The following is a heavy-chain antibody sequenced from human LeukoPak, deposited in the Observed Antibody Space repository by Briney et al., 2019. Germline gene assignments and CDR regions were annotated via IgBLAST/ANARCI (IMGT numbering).Heavy chain of an antibody. J-gene: IGHJ5*02. CDR3: ARAGYCSGGSCYSKDWFDP. Sequence: GGSLRLSCAASEFSVGSNYMTWVRQAPGKGLEWVSLIYSGGSTYYADSVKGRFTISRDNSKNTLYLQMNSLRAEDTAVYYCARAGYCSGGSCYSKDWFDPWGQGTLVTVSS. D-gene: IGHD2-15*01. V-gene: IGHV3-66*01. CDR1: EFSVGSNY. CDR2: IYSGGST.